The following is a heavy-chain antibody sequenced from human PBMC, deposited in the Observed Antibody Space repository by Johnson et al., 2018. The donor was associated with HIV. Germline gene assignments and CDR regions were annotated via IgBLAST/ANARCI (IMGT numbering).Heavy chain of an antibody. CDR2: ISYDGSNK. Sequence: QVQLVESGGGVVQPGRSLRLSCAASGFTFSSYTMHWVRQAPGKGLEWVAVISYDGSNKYYADSVKGRFTISRDNSKNTLYRQMNSLRAEDTAGYYCARDETAMAVGAFDIWGQGTMVTVSS. D-gene: IGHD5-18*01. CDR3: ARDETAMAVGAFDI. J-gene: IGHJ3*02. CDR1: GFTFSSYT. V-gene: IGHV3-30-3*01.